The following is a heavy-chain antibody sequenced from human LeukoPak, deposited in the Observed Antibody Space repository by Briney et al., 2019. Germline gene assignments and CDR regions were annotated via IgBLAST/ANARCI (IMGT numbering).Heavy chain of an antibody. CDR1: GYIFTNYY. V-gene: IGHV1-46*01. J-gene: IGHJ4*02. CDR2: INPSGSST. Sequence: ASVKVSCKASGYIFTNYYMHWVRQAPGQGLEWMGTINPSGSSTTYAQKFQGRVTMTRDTSTSTVYMELSSLRSKDTAVYYCARDHGSAYYRAPRHWGQGTLVTVSS. CDR3: ARDHGSAYYRAPRH. D-gene: IGHD3-10*01.